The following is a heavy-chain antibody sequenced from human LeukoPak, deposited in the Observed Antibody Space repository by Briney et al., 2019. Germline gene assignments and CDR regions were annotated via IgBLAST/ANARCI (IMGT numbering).Heavy chain of an antibody. J-gene: IGHJ4*02. CDR3: ARDAAARPNYFDY. D-gene: IGHD6-6*01. V-gene: IGHV1-69*05. Sequence: ASVKVSCKASGGTFSSYAISWVRQAPGQGLEWMGGIIPIFGTANYAQKFQGRVTITTDESTSTAYMELSSLRSEDTAVYYCARDAAARPNYFDYWGQGTLVTVS. CDR1: GGTFSSYA. CDR2: IIPIFGTA.